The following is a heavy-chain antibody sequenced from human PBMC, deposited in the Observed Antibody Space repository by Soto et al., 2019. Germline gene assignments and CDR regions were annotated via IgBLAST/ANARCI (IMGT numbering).Heavy chain of an antibody. Sequence: QVQLVQSGAEVKKPGASVKVSCKASGYTFTSYGISWVRQAPGQGLEWLGWINGYNGNTNYAQKLQGRVTMTTDTSXXTAYMELRSLRSDETAVYYGARMGDVPYYYYGMDVWGQGTTVTVSS. D-gene: IGHD3-16*01. CDR1: GYTFTSYG. CDR2: INGYNGNT. V-gene: IGHV1-18*01. CDR3: ARMGDVPYYYYGMDV. J-gene: IGHJ6*02.